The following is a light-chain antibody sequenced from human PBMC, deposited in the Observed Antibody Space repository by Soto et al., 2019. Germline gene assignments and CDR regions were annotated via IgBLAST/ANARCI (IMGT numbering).Light chain of an antibody. CDR3: MQSTQLPPT. CDR1: QSLLHITGETF. V-gene: IGKV2D-29*02. J-gene: IGKJ5*01. CDR2: EVS. Sequence: DVVMNQTPISLSVAPGQPASISCKSSQSLLHITGETFLFWYLQKPGQSPQLLIYEVSTRVSGVPDRFSGSGSGTDFTLEISRVETDDVGIYYCMQSTQLPPTFGQGTRLEIK.